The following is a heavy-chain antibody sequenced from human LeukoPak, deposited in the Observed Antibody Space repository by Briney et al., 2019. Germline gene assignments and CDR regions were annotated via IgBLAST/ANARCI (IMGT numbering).Heavy chain of an antibody. CDR3: AKGVGAGTPGGS. Sequence: PGGSLRLSCAASGFTFSGYGMHWVRQAPGKGLEWVAVISNDGSNKYYADSVKGRFTISRDNSQNTLYLQMNSLRAEDTAVYYCAKGVGAGTPGGSWGQGTRVT. CDR1: GFTFSGYG. CDR2: ISNDGSNK. J-gene: IGHJ4*02. V-gene: IGHV3-30*18. D-gene: IGHD6-13*01.